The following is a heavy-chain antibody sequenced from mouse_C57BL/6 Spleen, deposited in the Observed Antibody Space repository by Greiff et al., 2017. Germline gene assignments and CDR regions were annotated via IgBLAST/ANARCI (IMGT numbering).Heavy chain of an antibody. D-gene: IGHD2-4*01. V-gene: IGHV1-7*01. J-gene: IGHJ1*03. CDR3: AKDDYDSYFDV. Sequence: QVQLQQSGAELAKPGASVKLSCKASGYTFTSYWMHWVKQRPGQGLEWIGYINPSSGYTKYNQKFKDKATLTADKSSSTAYMQLSSLTYEDSAVYYCAKDDYDSYFDVWGTGTTVTVAS. CDR1: GYTFTSYW. CDR2: INPSSGYT.